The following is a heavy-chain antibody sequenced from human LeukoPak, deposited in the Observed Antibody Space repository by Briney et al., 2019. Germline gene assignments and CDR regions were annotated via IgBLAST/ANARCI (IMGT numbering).Heavy chain of an antibody. D-gene: IGHD6-19*01. Sequence: ASVKVSCKASGYTFTGYYMHWVRQAPGQGPEWMGWINPNSGGTNYAQKFQGRVTMTRDTSISTAYMELSRLRSDDTAVYYCARAYSSGWYKDYWGQGTLVTVSS. CDR3: ARAYSSGWYKDY. CDR2: INPNSGGT. CDR1: GYTFTGYY. J-gene: IGHJ4*02. V-gene: IGHV1-2*02.